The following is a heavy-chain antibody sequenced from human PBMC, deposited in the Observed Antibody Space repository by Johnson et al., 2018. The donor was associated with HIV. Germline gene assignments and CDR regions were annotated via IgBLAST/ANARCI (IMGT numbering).Heavy chain of an antibody. V-gene: IGHV3-23*04. CDR3: AKDARPEGGSDSSGYPIHDAFDI. Sequence: VQLVESGGGLVQPGGSLRLSCAASGFTFSSYAMSWVRQAPGKGLEWVSAISGSGGTTYYADSVKGRFTISRDNSKNTLFLQMNSLRAEDMAVYYCAKDARPEGGSDSSGYPIHDAFDIWGQGTMVTVSS. D-gene: IGHD3-22*01. CDR1: GFTFSSYA. CDR2: ISGSGGTT. J-gene: IGHJ3*02.